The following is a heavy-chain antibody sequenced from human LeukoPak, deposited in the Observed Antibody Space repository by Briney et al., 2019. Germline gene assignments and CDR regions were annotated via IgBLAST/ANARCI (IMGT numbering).Heavy chain of an antibody. D-gene: IGHD3-10*02. V-gene: IGHV3-7*01. CDR1: GFTFSSYW. J-gene: IGHJ6*04. CDR2: IKQDGSEK. CDR3: AELGITMIGGV. Sequence: PGGPLRLSCAASGFTFSSYWMSWVRQAPGKGLEWVANIKQDGSEKYYVDSVKGRFTISRDNTKNSLYLQMNSLRAEDTAVYYCAELGITMIGGVWGKGTTVTISS.